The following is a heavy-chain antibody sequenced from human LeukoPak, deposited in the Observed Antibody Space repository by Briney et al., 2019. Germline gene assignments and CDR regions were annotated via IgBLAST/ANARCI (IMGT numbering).Heavy chain of an antibody. D-gene: IGHD3-22*01. V-gene: IGHV4-4*07. J-gene: IGHJ4*02. CDR2: IYTSGST. CDR3: ARYPAYYYDSSGYYHYYFDY. Sequence: SETLSLTCTVSGGSISSYYWSWIRQPAGKGLEWIGRIYTSGSTNYNPSLKSRVTMSVDTSKNQFSLKLSSVTAADTAVYYCARYPAYYYDSSGYYHYYFDYWGQGTLVTVSS. CDR1: GGSISSYY.